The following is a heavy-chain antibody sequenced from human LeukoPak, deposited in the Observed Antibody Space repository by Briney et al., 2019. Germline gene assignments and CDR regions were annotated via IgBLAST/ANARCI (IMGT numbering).Heavy chain of an antibody. CDR1: GGSVGSSDSY. J-gene: IGHJ4*02. CDR3: ARRGLVVIPV. CDR2: IYYGGTT. D-gene: IGHD2-21*01. V-gene: IGHV4-39*01. Sequence: SETLSLTCTVSGGSVGSSDSYWVWVRQPPGKGLEWVGSIYYGGTTHYSPSLKSRLTISADTSRNQFSLSLTSVTAADTAVYFCARRGLVVIPVWGQGTLVTVSS.